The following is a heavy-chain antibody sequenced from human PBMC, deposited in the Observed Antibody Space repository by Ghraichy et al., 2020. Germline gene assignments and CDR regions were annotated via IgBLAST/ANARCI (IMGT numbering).Heavy chain of an antibody. V-gene: IGHV4-39*01. CDR3: ARRVLGYCSTTSCVDY. D-gene: IGHD2-2*01. CDR2: LYYSGST. J-gene: IGHJ4*02. Sequence: SETLSLTCTVSGGSISSSSYYWGWIRQPPGKGLEWIGSLYYSGSTYYNPSLKSRVTISVDTSKKQFSLKLSSVTAADTAVYYCARRVLGYCSTTSCVDYWGQGTLVTVSS. CDR1: GGSISSSSYY.